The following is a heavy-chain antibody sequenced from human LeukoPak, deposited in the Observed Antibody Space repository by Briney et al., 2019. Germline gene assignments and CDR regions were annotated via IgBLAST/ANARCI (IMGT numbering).Heavy chain of an antibody. V-gene: IGHV3-23*01. CDR2: ISGSGVGT. CDR3: AKDRLTGDLPNSDY. J-gene: IGHJ4*02. Sequence: GGSLRLSCAASGFTFSSYAMSWVRQAPGKGLEWVSTISGSGVGTDYADSVKGRFTISRDNSKDTLYLQMNSLRAEDTAVYSCAKDRLTGDLPNSDYWGQGTLVTVSS. D-gene: IGHD7-27*01. CDR1: GFTFSSYA.